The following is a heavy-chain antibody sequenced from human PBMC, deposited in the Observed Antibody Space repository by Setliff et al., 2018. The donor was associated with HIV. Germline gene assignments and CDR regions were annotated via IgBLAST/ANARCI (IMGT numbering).Heavy chain of an antibody. CDR1: GFTFSVYG. CDR3: AREGLGSEYFDY. V-gene: IGHV3-7*01. CDR2: IKEDGSEK. D-gene: IGHD3-9*01. Sequence: GGSLRLSCEGSGFTFSVYGMHWVRQAPGKGLEWVANIKEDGSEKYFEDSVKGRFTISRDNAKNSLYLQMNSLRAEDTAVYYCAREGLGSEYFDYWGQGTLVTVSS. J-gene: IGHJ4*02.